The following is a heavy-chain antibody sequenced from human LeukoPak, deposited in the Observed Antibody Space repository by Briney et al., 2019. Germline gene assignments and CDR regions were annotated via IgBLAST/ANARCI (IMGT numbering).Heavy chain of an antibody. CDR3: AKSSMGDYATDN. J-gene: IGHJ4*02. CDR2: FSGSGDFT. CDR1: GFTFSNYA. V-gene: IGHV3-23*01. Sequence: GGSLRLSCAASGFTFSNYAMIWVRQAPGKGLEWVSAFSGSGDFTYYADSVKGRFTISRDNSKNTLDLQMHSLRAEDTAVYYCAKSSMGDYATDNWGQGTLVTVSS. D-gene: IGHD4-17*01.